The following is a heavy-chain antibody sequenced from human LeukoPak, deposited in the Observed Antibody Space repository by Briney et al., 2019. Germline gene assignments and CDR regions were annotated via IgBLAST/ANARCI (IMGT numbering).Heavy chain of an antibody. D-gene: IGHD3-3*01. J-gene: IGHJ4*02. CDR3: TTAPPWSGSAFDY. CDR1: GFTFSNAW. Sequence: GGSLRLSCAASGFTFSNAWMTWVRQAPGKGLGWVGRIKSKTDGWTTDYAAPVKGRFTISRDDSKNTLYLQMNSLKTDDTAVYYCTTAPPWSGSAFDYWGQGTLVTVSS. CDR2: IKSKTDGWTT. V-gene: IGHV3-15*01.